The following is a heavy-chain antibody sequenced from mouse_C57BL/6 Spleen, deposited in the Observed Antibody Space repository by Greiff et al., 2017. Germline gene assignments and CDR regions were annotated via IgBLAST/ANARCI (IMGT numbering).Heavy chain of an antibody. CDR2: IYPRSGNT. Sequence: VQLQESGAELARPGASVKLSCKASGYTFTSYGISWVKQRTGQGLEWIGEIYPRSGNTYYNEKFKGKATLTADKSSSTAYMELRSLTSEDAAVYFWARHGSSGWYFGVWGTGTTVTVSS. D-gene: IGHD1-1*01. V-gene: IGHV1-81*01. CDR1: GYTFTSYG. J-gene: IGHJ1*03. CDR3: ARHGSSGWYFGV.